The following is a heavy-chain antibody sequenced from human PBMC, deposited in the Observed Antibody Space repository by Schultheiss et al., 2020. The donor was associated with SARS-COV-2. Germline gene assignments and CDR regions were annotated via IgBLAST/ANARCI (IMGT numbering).Heavy chain of an antibody. CDR3: ARRPPYCSSTSCSPNWHFDL. Sequence: SETLSLTCTVSGGSISSGGYYWSWIRQHPGKGLEWIGYICYSGGTKYNPSLRSRVTISVDTSKNQFSLNLSSVTAADTAVYYCARRPPYCSSTSCSPNWHFDLWGRGTLVTVSS. CDR2: ICYSGGT. J-gene: IGHJ2*01. V-gene: IGHV4-61*08. CDR1: GGSISSGGYY. D-gene: IGHD2-2*01.